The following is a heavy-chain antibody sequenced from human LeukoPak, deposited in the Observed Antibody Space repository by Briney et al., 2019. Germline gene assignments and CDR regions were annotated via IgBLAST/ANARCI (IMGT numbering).Heavy chain of an antibody. CDR3: GIRDTSDYYVF. V-gene: IGHV3-23*01. D-gene: IGHD3-22*01. Sequence: PGGSLRLSCAASGFTFSSYAMSWVRQAPGKGLEWVSVISDSGGTTYYADSVKGRFTISRDNSKNALYLQMNGLRADDTAVYYCGIRDTSDYYVFWGQGTLVTVSS. CDR2: ISDSGGTT. J-gene: IGHJ4*02. CDR1: GFTFSSYA.